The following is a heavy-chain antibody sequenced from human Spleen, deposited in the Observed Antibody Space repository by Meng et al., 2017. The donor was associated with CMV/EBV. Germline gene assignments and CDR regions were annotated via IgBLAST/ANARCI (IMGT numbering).Heavy chain of an antibody. Sequence: GESLKISCTGSGFTFGDHAISWVRQAPGKGLEWVGFIRSKPYVGTAEYAASVKGRFTISRDDSETVAYLQMNSLKTEDTAVYYCTRALKPNNYIGANIYYYYHGMDVWGQGTTVTVSS. CDR1: GFTFGDHA. V-gene: IGHV3-49*04. J-gene: IGHJ6*02. CDR3: TRALKPNNYIGANIYYYYHGMDV. CDR2: IRSKPYVGTA. D-gene: IGHD4-11*01.